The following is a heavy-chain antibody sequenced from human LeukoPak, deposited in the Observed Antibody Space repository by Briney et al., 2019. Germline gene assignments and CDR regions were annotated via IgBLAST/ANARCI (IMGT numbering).Heavy chain of an antibody. Sequence: GRSLRLPCEAFGFTSDDYAMHWVRQAPGKGLEWVSTINWNSGGIGYVDSVKGRFTISRDNAKNSLYLQMNSLRAEDTALYYCAKSPYNFDWLSLFDYWGQGTLVTVSS. CDR2: INWNSGGI. J-gene: IGHJ4*02. V-gene: IGHV3-9*02. CDR1: GFTSDDYA. D-gene: IGHD3-9*01. CDR3: AKSPYNFDWLSLFDY.